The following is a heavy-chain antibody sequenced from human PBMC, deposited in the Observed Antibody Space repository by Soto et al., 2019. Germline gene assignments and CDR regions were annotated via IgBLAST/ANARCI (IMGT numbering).Heavy chain of an antibody. CDR3: ARDIRGYCSGGSCSCGY. CDR1: GYTFTSYG. V-gene: IGHV1-18*01. CDR2: ISAYNGNT. Sequence: ASVKVSCKASGYTFTSYGISWVRQAHRQGLEWMGWISAYNGNTNYAQKLQGRVTMTTDTSTSAAYMELRSLRSDDTAVYYCARDIRGYCSGGSCSCGYWGQGTLVTVSS. D-gene: IGHD2-15*01. J-gene: IGHJ4*02.